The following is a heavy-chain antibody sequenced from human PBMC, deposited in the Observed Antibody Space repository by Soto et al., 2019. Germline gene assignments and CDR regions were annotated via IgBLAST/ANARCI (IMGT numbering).Heavy chain of an antibody. J-gene: IGHJ6*02. CDR1: GYSFTSYW. CDR2: IYPGDSDT. V-gene: IGHV5-51*01. CDR3: ARAMVRGVIDYYYGMDV. Sequence: GESLKISCKGSGYSFTSYWIGWVRQMPGKGLEWMGIIYPGDSDTRYSPSFQGQVTISADKSISTAYLQWSSLKASDTAMYYCARAMVRGVIDYYYGMDVWGQGTTVTVSS. D-gene: IGHD3-10*01.